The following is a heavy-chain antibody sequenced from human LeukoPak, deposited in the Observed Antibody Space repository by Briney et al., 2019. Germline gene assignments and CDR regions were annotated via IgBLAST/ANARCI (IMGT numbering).Heavy chain of an antibody. D-gene: IGHD7-27*01. V-gene: IGHV3-23*01. CDR2: ISGSGGTT. J-gene: IGHJ4*02. CDR3: AKVEALGLDY. CDR1: GFTFSSYA. Sequence: PGGSLRLSCAASGFTFSSYAMSWVRQAPGKGLEWVSSISGSGGTTYYADSVKGRFTISRDNSKNTLFLQMNSLRAEDTAVYYCAKVEALGLDYWGQGTLVTVSS.